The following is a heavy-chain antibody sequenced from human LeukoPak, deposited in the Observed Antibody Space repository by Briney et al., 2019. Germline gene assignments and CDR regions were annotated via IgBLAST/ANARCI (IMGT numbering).Heavy chain of an antibody. D-gene: IGHD4-23*01. CDR2: INPSGGRT. CDR3: ARDNSVEDTAWWFDP. CDR1: GYTFTRYY. V-gene: IGHV1-46*01. Sequence: GPSVKVSCTASGYTFTRYYMHWGRQAPGQGLEWMGIINPSGGRTSYAQKFQGRVTMTRDMSTSTDYMELSSLRYEDTAVYYCARDNSVEDTAWWFDPWGQGTLVTVSS. J-gene: IGHJ5*02.